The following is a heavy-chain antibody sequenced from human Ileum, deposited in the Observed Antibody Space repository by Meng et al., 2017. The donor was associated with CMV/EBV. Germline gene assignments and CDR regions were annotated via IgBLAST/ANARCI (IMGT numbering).Heavy chain of an antibody. CDR1: GGSISSRSYY. Sequence: TCSVSGGSISSRSYYGGWIRQPPGKGLEWIGSIYYSGSTYYNPSLKSRVTISVDTSKNQFSLKLSSVTAADTAVYYCARRDYSGSYYDWGQGTLVTVSS. V-gene: IGHV4-39*01. J-gene: IGHJ4*02. CDR2: IYYSGST. CDR3: ARRDYSGSYYD. D-gene: IGHD1-26*01.